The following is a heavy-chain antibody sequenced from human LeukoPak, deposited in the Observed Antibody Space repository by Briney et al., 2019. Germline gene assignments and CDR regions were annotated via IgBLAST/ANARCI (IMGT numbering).Heavy chain of an antibody. D-gene: IGHD5-12*01. Sequence: TSETLSLTCTVSGYSISSGYYWGWIRQPPGKGLEWIGSIYHSGSTYYNPSLKSRVTISVDTSKNQFSLKLSSVTAADTAVYYCAREGSEWLLEYYFDYWGQGTLVTVSS. CDR1: GYSISSGYY. J-gene: IGHJ4*02. CDR3: AREGSEWLLEYYFDY. CDR2: IYHSGST. V-gene: IGHV4-38-2*02.